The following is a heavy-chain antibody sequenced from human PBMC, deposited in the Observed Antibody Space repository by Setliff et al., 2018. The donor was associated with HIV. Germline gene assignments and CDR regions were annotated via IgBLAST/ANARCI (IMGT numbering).Heavy chain of an antibody. CDR2: INPNSGAT. CDR3: ARGGEIALAAHRRWLDS. V-gene: IGHV1-2*02. CDR1: GYSFTGHY. Sequence: ASVKVSCKASGYSFTGHYIHWVRQAPGQGLEWMGWINPNSGATNYAQKFEDKVTMTRDTSLSTGYMNLSRLRSDDTAVYYCARGGEIALAAHRRWLDSWGQGTLVTVSS. J-gene: IGHJ5*01. D-gene: IGHD6-19*01.